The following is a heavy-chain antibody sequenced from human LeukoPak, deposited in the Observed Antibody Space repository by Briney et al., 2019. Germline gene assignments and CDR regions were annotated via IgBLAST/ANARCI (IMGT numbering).Heavy chain of an antibody. D-gene: IGHD1-14*01. J-gene: IGHJ5*02. CDR1: GDSMSGYY. Sequence: PSETLSLTCSVSGDSMSGYYWSWIRQPPGKGLEWIGYVLYSGPTSYNPSLKRRVTISADTSKNHFSLKMYPVTAADTAVYYCARHDNYPGFGRGLDPWGQGSLVTVTS. CDR3: ARHDNYPGFGRGLDP. V-gene: IGHV4-59*08. CDR2: VLYSGPT.